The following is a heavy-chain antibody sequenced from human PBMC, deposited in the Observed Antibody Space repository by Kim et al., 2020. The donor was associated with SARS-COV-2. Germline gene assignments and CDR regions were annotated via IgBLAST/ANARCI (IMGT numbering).Heavy chain of an antibody. D-gene: IGHD3-22*01. CDR3: ARDQGYYYDSSGYRYYYYGMDV. CDR1: GFTFSSYW. J-gene: IGHJ6*02. CDR2: MNSDGRST. V-gene: IGHV3-74*01. Sequence: GGSLRLSCAASGFTFSSYWMHWVRQSPGKGLVWVSRMNSDGRSTSYADSVKGRFTISRDNAKNTLYLQMNSLRAEDTAVYYCARDQGYYYDSSGYRYYYYGMDVWGQATTVTVSS.